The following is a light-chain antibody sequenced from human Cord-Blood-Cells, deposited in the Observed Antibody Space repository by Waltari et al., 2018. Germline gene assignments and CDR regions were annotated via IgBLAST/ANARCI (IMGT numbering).Light chain of an antibody. V-gene: IGLV3-16*01. CDR1: ALPKNY. Sequence: SYELTQPPSVSVSLGQMARITCSGEALPKNYAYWYQQKQGQFPVLVIYKDSERPSGIPERFSGSSSGTIVTLTISGVQAEDEADYYCLSADSSGTYVVFGGGTKLTVL. CDR2: KDS. CDR3: LSADSSGTYVV. J-gene: IGLJ2*01.